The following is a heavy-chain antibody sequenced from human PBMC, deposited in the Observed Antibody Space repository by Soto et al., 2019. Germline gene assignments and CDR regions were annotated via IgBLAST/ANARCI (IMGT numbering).Heavy chain of an antibody. CDR3: VQGSYPTMANTLDH. CDR2: ISWDSATV. Sequence: PGGSLRLSCSASGFTFDDCAMHWVRQAPGKGPEWVSGISWDSATVGYAESVKGRFTITRDDAKNSLYLQMDSLRREDTALYYCVQGSYPTMANTLDHWGQGNLVTVSS. D-gene: IGHD5-18*01. CDR1: GFTFDDCA. J-gene: IGHJ5*02. V-gene: IGHV3-9*01.